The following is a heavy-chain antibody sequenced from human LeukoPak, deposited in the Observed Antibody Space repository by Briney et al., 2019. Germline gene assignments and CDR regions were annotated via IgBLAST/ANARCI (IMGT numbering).Heavy chain of an antibody. CDR3: ARHGSGTYFDP. V-gene: IGHV4-38-2*01. J-gene: IGHJ5*02. CDR1: GYFISSGYY. D-gene: IGHD1-26*01. CDR2: IYHSGST. Sequence: SETLSLTCAVSGYFISSGYYWGWIRQPPGKGLEWIGSIYHSGSTYYNPSLKSRVTISVDTSKSQFSQKVSSVTAADTAVYYCARHGSGTYFDPWGQGTLVTASS.